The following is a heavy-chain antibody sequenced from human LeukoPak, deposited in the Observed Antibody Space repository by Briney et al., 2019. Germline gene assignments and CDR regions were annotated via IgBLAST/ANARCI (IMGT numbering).Heavy chain of an antibody. Sequence: ASVKVSCKASGYIFTSYYIHWVRQAPGQGLEWMGIINPSGGSTNYAQNFQGRVTMTRDTSTSTIYMELSSLRSEDTAVYYCVRVRDGYNDAYDIWGQGTMVTVPS. V-gene: IGHV1-46*01. J-gene: IGHJ3*02. D-gene: IGHD5-24*01. CDR1: GYIFTSYY. CDR3: VRVRDGYNDAYDI. CDR2: INPSGGST.